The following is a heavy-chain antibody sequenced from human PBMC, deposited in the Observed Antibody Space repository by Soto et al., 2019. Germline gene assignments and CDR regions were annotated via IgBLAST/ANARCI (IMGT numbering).Heavy chain of an antibody. V-gene: IGHV3-23*01. CDR1: GFTFSSYA. CDR2: ISGSGGST. Sequence: PGGSLRLSCAASGFTFSSYAMSWVRQAPGKELEWVSAISGSGGSTYYADSVKGRFTIARDNSKNTLYLQMNSLRAEDTAVYYCAKDPSRGGMVRGVTPYYYYGMDVWGQGTTVTVSS. J-gene: IGHJ6*02. D-gene: IGHD3-10*01. CDR3: AKDPSRGGMVRGVTPYYYYGMDV.